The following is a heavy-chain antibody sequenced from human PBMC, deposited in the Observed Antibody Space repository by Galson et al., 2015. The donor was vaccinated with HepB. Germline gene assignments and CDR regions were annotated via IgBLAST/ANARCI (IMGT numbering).Heavy chain of an antibody. CDR1: GFTFSSYS. CDR2: ISSSSSTI. V-gene: IGHV3-48*01. CDR3: ARDCSSTSCYTGLDY. D-gene: IGHD2-2*02. Sequence: SLRLSCAASGFTFSSYSMNWVRQAPGKGLEWVSYISSSSSTIYYADSVKGRFTISRDNAKNSLYLQMNSLRAEDTAVYYCARDCSSTSCYTGLDYWGQGTLVTVSS. J-gene: IGHJ4*02.